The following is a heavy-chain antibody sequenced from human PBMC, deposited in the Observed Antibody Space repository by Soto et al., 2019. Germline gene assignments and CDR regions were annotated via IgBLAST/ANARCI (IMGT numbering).Heavy chain of an antibody. J-gene: IGHJ4*02. CDR2: IVVGSGNT. CDR1: GFTFTSSA. D-gene: IGHD6-13*01. Sequence: SVKVSCKASGFTFTSSAVQWVRQARGQRLEWIGWIVVGSGNTNYAQKFQERVTITRDMSTSTAYMELSSLRSEDTAVYYCAAGPKYSSSWPVDYWGQGTLITVSS. CDR3: AAGPKYSSSWPVDY. V-gene: IGHV1-58*01.